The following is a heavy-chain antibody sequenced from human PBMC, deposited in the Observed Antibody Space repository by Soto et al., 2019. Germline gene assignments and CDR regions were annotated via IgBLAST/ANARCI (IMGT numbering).Heavy chain of an antibody. CDR3: ARDADSSGLHY. CDR2: IYPAGPT. V-gene: IGHV3-53*01. J-gene: IGHJ4*02. CDR1: GFTVSGMF. D-gene: IGHD6-19*01. Sequence: GCLLLACSASGFTVSGMFMNWVRQAPGKGLEWVSVIYPAGPTYYADSVKGRFTISRDNSKNTLFLQLNNLRAEDTAVYYCARDADSSGLHYWGQGILVTVSS.